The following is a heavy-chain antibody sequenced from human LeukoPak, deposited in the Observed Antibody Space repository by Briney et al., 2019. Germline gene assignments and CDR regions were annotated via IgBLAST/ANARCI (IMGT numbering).Heavy chain of an antibody. Sequence: SQTLSLTCTVSGGSISSGGYYWSWIRQHPGKGLEWIGYIYYSGSTYYNPSLKSRVTISVDTSNNQFSLKLSSVTAADTAVYYCARRDSSTSYWYFDLWGRGTLVTVSS. J-gene: IGHJ2*01. CDR1: GGSISSGGYY. D-gene: IGHD2-2*01. CDR2: IYYSGST. V-gene: IGHV4-31*03. CDR3: ARRDSSTSYWYFDL.